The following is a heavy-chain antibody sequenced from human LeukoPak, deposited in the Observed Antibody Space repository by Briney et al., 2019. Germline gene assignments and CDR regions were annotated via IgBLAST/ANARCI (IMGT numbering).Heavy chain of an antibody. CDR3: ARGNSAAFDI. Sequence: SETLSLTCTVSGGSISSYYWSWIRQPPGKGLEWIGYIYHSGSTNYNPSLKSRVTISVDTSKNQFSPKLSSVTAADTAVYYCARGNSAAFDIWGQGTMVTVSS. J-gene: IGHJ3*02. D-gene: IGHD4-23*01. CDR2: IYHSGST. CDR1: GGSISSYY. V-gene: IGHV4-59*01.